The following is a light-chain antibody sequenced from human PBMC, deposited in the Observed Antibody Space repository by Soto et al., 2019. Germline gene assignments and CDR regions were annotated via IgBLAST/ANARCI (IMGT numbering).Light chain of an antibody. V-gene: IGKV1-12*01. J-gene: IGKJ3*01. Sequence: DVQMTQSPSSVSASVGDRVTITCRASQSINKCLAWYQQKPGEAPKLLIYSAANLQSGVPSRFSGSGSGTDFSLTISSLQPEDAATYYCQQANTFPYPVGPGTKVDIK. CDR2: SAA. CDR1: QSINKC. CDR3: QQANTFPYP.